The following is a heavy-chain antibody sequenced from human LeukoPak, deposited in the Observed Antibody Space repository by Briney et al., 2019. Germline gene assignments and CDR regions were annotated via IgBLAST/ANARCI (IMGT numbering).Heavy chain of an antibody. D-gene: IGHD3-10*01. Sequence: SVKVSCKASGGTFSSYAISWVRQAPGQGLEWMGGIIPIFGTANYAQKFQGRVTITADESTSTAYMELSSLRSEDTAVYYCARESGITMVRGALDYWGQGTLVTVSS. V-gene: IGHV1-69*13. J-gene: IGHJ4*02. CDR1: GGTFSSYA. CDR2: IIPIFGTA. CDR3: ARESGITMVRGALDY.